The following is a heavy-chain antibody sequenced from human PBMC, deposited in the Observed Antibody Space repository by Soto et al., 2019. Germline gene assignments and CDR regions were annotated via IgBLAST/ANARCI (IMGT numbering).Heavy chain of an antibody. CDR1: GFTFSAYG. CDR3: ARTIVTPPGISRGRGTLLDD. CDR2: ISFDGVNE. J-gene: IGHJ4*02. Sequence: QVQLVESGGGVVQPGRSLRLSCAASGFTFSAYGMHWVRQAPGKGPEWLAVISFDGVNEYYADPVEGRFSISRDNSENPLHLQMNSLRAEDTCVYYCARTIVTPPGISRGRGTLLDDWCQGTLVSGPS. V-gene: IGHV3-30*03. D-gene: IGHD3-22*01.